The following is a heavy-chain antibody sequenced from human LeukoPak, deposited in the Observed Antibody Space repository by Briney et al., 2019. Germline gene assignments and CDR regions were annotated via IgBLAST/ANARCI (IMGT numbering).Heavy chain of an antibody. CDR2: IYYSGST. Sequence: KPSETLSLTCTVSGGSISSYYWSWIRQPPGKGLEWIGYIYYSGSTNYNPSLKSRVTISVDTSKNQFSLKLSSVTAADTAVYYCARHGDLGAFDIWGQGTMVTVSS. J-gene: IGHJ3*02. CDR3: ARHGDLGAFDI. V-gene: IGHV4-59*08. CDR1: GGSISSYY. D-gene: IGHD7-27*01.